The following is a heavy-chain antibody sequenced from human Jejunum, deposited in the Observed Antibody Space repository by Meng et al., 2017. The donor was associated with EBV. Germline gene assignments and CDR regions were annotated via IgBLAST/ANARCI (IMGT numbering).Heavy chain of an antibody. CDR1: GDSVSSNSAA. CDR3: ARGIAAAGKGGLFDY. J-gene: IGHJ4*02. CDR2: TYYRSKWYD. Sequence: VKAQQSGPGLVKPSQTLSLPCAISGDSVSSNSAAWNWIRQSPSRGLEWLGRTYYRSKWYDHYAVSVKSRIIINPDTSKNQFSLQLNSVTPEDSAVYYCARGIAAAGKGGLFDYWGQGTLVTVSS. V-gene: IGHV6-1*01. D-gene: IGHD6-13*01.